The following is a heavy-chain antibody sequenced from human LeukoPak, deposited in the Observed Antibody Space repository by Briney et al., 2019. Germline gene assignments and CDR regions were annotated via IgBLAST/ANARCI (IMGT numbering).Heavy chain of an antibody. CDR1: GFTFSSYA. D-gene: IGHD3-10*01. CDR2: ISGSGGST. J-gene: IGHJ4*02. V-gene: IGHV3-23*01. CDR3: ARGRSSSGSMNEF. Sequence: PGGSLRLSCAASGFTFSSYAMSWVRQAPGKGLEWVSVISGSGGSTYSADSVKGRFTISRDNSKNTLYLQMNSLRVEDTAVYYCARGRSSSGSMNEFWGQGTLVTVSS.